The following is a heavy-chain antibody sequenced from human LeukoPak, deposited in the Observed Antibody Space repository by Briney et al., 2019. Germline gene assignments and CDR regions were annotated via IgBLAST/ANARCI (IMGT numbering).Heavy chain of an antibody. Sequence: SETLSLTCTVSGGSISNYYWSWIRQPPGKGLEWIGYIYDSGSTSYNPSLKSRVTISVDTSKNQFSLKLSAVTGADRGVYYCARDGSSGWYAFDYWGQGTLVTVSS. CDR2: IYDSGST. CDR3: ARDGSSGWYAFDY. V-gene: IGHV4-59*01. J-gene: IGHJ4*02. D-gene: IGHD6-19*01. CDR1: GGSISNYY.